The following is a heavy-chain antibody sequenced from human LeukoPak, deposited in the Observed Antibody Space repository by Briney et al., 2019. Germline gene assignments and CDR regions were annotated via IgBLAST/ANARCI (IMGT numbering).Heavy chain of an antibody. J-gene: IGHJ3*02. Sequence: GGSLRLSCAASGFIFSSYWMTWVRQAPGKGLEWVANIKQDGSEKYYVDSVKGRFTISRDNAKNSLYLQMNSLRAEDTAVYYCAIGGGLDIWGQGTMVTVSS. V-gene: IGHV3-7*05. CDR1: GFIFSSYW. CDR3: AIGGGLDI. CDR2: IKQDGSEK.